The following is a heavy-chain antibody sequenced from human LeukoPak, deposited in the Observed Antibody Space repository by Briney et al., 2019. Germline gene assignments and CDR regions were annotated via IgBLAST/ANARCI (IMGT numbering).Heavy chain of an antibody. CDR2: IYYSGST. D-gene: IGHD5-18*01. Sequence: SETLSLTCTVSGGSISSGGYYWSWIRQHPGKGLEWIGYIYYSGSTYYNPSLKSRVTISVDTSKNQFSLKLSSVTAADTAVYYCARDRDGYSYGYALNFDYWGQGTLVTVSS. CDR3: ARDRDGYSYGYALNFDY. J-gene: IGHJ4*02. CDR1: GGSISSGGYY. V-gene: IGHV4-31*03.